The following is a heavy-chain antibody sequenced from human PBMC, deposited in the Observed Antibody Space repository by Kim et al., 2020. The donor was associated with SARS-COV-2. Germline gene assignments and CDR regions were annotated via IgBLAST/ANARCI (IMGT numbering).Heavy chain of an antibody. D-gene: IGHD6-19*01. CDR2: ISAYNGNT. CDR1: GYTFTSYG. J-gene: IGHJ1*01. V-gene: IGHV1-18*04. Sequence: ASVKVSCKASGYTFTSYGISWVRQAPGQGLEWMGWISAYNGNTNYAQKLQGRVTMTTDTSTSTAYMELRSLRSDDTAVYYCASLGTGGYSSGWYVQHWGQGTLVTVSS. CDR3: ASLGTGGYSSGWYVQH.